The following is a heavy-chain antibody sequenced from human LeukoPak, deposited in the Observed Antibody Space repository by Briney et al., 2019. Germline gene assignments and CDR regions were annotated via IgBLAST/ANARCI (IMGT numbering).Heavy chain of an antibody. D-gene: IGHD3-9*01. Sequence: GGSLRLSYAASGFTFSSYATSGVRQAPGGGLEWGSAISGSGGSTYYADSVKGRFTISRDNSKNTLYLQMNSLRAEDTAVYYCAKVGYDILTGYPYYFDYWGQGTLVTVSS. CDR3: AKVGYDILTGYPYYFDY. CDR2: ISGSGGST. V-gene: IGHV3-23*01. CDR1: GFTFSSYA. J-gene: IGHJ4*02.